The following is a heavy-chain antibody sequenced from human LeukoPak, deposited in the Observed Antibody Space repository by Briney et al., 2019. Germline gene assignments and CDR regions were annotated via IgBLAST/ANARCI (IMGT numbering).Heavy chain of an antibody. CDR2: INPSGGST. J-gene: IGHJ4*02. Sequence: GASVKVSCKASGYTFTSYGISWVRQAPGQGLEWMGIINPSGGSTSYAQKFQGRVTMTRDTSTSTVYMELSSLRSEDTAVYYCAREVLAAAHRNYYFDYWGQGTLVTVSS. V-gene: IGHV1-46*01. CDR3: AREVLAAAHRNYYFDY. CDR1: GYTFTSYG. D-gene: IGHD6-13*01.